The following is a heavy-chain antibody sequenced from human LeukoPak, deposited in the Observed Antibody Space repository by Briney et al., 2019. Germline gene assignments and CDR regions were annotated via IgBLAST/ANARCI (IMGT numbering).Heavy chain of an antibody. Sequence: SETLSLTCTVSGGSISSSSYYWGWIRQPPRKGLEWIGSIYYSGSTNYNPSLKSRVTISVDTSKNQFSLKLSSVTAADTAVYYCASALPDYYDSSGYYNHWGQGTLVTVSS. CDR1: GGSISSSSYY. CDR2: IYYSGST. V-gene: IGHV4-39*07. D-gene: IGHD3-22*01. CDR3: ASALPDYYDSSGYYNH. J-gene: IGHJ4*02.